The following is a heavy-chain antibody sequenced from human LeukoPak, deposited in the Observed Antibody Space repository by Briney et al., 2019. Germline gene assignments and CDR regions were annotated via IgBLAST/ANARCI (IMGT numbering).Heavy chain of an antibody. D-gene: IGHD3-3*01. CDR2: IIPIFGTA. Sequence: SVKVSCKASGGTFSSYAISWVRQAPGQGLEWMGGIIPIFGTANYAQKFQGRVTITTAESTSTAYMELNSLRSEDTAVYYCARDGWSGYYYMDVWGKGTTVTVSS. J-gene: IGHJ6*03. CDR3: ARDGWSGYYYMDV. V-gene: IGHV1-69*05. CDR1: GGTFSSYA.